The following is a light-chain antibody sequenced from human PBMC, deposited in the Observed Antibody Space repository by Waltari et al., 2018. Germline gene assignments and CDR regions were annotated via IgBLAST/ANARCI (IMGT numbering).Light chain of an antibody. CDR1: QSVLYSSNNKNY. CDR3: QQYYSTPVA. J-gene: IGKJ1*01. CDR2: WAS. V-gene: IGKV4-1*01. Sequence: DIVMTQSPDSLAVSLGERATINCKSSQSVLYSSNNKNYLAWYQQKPGQPPKLLIYWASTLESGVPDRFSGSGSGPDFTLTISSLQAEDVAVYYCQQYYSTPVAFGQGTKVEIK.